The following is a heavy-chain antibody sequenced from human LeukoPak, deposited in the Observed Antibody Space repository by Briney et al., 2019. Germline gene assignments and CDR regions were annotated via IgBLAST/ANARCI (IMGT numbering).Heavy chain of an antibody. V-gene: IGHV3-23*01. Sequence: PGGSLRLSCAASEFTFSSCALSWVRRAPGEGREGFPVISGSGGSTYYADSVKGRFTISRDNSKNTLYLQMNSLRAEDTVVYYCAKARGRDGYKDELDYWGQGTLVTVSS. CDR2: ISGSGGST. CDR1: EFTFSSCA. J-gene: IGHJ4*02. D-gene: IGHD5-24*01. CDR3: AKARGRDGYKDELDY.